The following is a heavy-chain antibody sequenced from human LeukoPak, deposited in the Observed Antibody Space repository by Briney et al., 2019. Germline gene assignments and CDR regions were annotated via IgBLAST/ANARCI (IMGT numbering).Heavy chain of an antibody. Sequence: SETLSLTCVVHGETFSGYYWSWIRQPPGKGLEWIGEINHSGGTNYNPSLKSRVTMSVDTSKNQFSLKLSSVTAADTAVYYCARGRFRIAARPMYNWFDPWGQGTLVTVSS. CDR1: GETFSGYY. J-gene: IGHJ5*02. D-gene: IGHD6-6*01. V-gene: IGHV4-34*01. CDR2: INHSGGT. CDR3: ARGRFRIAARPMYNWFDP.